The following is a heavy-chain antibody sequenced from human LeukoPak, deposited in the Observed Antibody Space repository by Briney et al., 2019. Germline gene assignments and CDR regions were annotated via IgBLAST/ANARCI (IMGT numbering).Heavy chain of an antibody. CDR3: AKGVYGSRSTSFADN. Sequence: GGSLRLSCAVSGFTFSSYAMHWVRQAPGKGLEWVAVISYDGSNKYYADSVKGRFTISRDNSKNTLYLQMNSLRADDTAVYYCAKGVYGSRSTSFADNWGQGTLVTVSS. V-gene: IGHV3-30-3*01. CDR1: GFTFSSYA. CDR2: ISYDGSNK. J-gene: IGHJ4*02. D-gene: IGHD3-10*01.